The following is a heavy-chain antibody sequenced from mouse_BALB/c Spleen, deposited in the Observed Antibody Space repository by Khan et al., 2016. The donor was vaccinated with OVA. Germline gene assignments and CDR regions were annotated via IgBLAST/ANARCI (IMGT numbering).Heavy chain of an antibody. J-gene: IGHJ3*01. Sequence: VQLVESGAELARPGASLKMSCKASGYTFTSYTMHWVRQRPGQPPEWIGHINPSNSYTNYNQNFNNKATLIVDKSSNTAYMQLSSLTSEDSAVYYFVREGAYHRSDGWFAYWGQGTLVTVS. V-gene: IGHV1-4*01. CDR1: GYTFTSYT. CDR3: VREGAYHRSDGWFAY. D-gene: IGHD2-14*01. CDR2: INPSNSYT.